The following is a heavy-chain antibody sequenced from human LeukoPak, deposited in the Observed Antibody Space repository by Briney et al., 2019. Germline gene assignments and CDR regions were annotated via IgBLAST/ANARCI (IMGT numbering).Heavy chain of an antibody. J-gene: IGHJ6*02. CDR3: VRYRDYSYGMDV. V-gene: IGHV3-21*01. CDR1: GFTFSSFG. D-gene: IGHD1-26*01. Sequence: GGSLRLSCAASGFTFSSFGMNWVRQAPGKGLEWVSSISGSTTYIYYADSVKGRFTISRDNPKNSLYLQMNSLRAEDTAPYYCVRYRDYSYGMDVWGPGTTVTVSS. CDR2: ISGSTTYI.